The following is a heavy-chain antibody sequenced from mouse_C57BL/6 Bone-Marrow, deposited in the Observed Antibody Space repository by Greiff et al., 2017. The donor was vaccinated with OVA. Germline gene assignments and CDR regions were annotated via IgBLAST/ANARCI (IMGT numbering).Heavy chain of an antibody. V-gene: IGHV1-64*01. Sequence: QVQLQQPGAELVKPGASVKLSCKASGYTFTSYWMHWVKQRPGQGLEWIGMIHPNSGSTNYNEKFKSKATLTVDKSSSTAYMQLRSLTSEDSAVYYCARYETGTYDWYFDVWGTGTTVTVSS. J-gene: IGHJ1*03. CDR2: IHPNSGST. CDR3: ARYETGTYDWYFDV. D-gene: IGHD4-1*01. CDR1: GYTFTSYW.